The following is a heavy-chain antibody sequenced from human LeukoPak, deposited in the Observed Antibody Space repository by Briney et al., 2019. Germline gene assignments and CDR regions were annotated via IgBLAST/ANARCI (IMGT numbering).Heavy chain of an antibody. CDR1: GYSISSGYY. D-gene: IGHD6-19*01. CDR3: ARDVYSSGWYVVY. Sequence: SETLSLTCTVSGYSISSGYYWGWIRQPPGKGLEWIGSIYHSGSTYYNPSLKSRVTISVDTSKNQFSLKLSSVTAADTAVYYCARDVYSSGWYVVYWGQGTLVTVSS. J-gene: IGHJ4*02. V-gene: IGHV4-38-2*02. CDR2: IYHSGST.